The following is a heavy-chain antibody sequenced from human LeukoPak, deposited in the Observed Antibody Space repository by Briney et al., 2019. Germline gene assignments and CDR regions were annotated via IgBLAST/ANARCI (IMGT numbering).Heavy chain of an antibody. J-gene: IGHJ6*03. V-gene: IGHV1-69*13. Sequence: ASVKVSCKASGGTFSSYAISWVRQAPGQGLEWMGGIIPIFGTANYAQKFQGRVTITADESTSTAYMELSSLRSEDTAVYYCASNYAILTGYRGYYYRDVWGKGTTVTVSS. CDR3: ASNYAILTGYRGYYYRDV. CDR1: GGTFSSYA. D-gene: IGHD3-9*01. CDR2: IIPIFGTA.